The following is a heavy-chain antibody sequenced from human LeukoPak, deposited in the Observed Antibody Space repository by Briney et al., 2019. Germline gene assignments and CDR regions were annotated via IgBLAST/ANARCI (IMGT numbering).Heavy chain of an antibody. V-gene: IGHV4-34*01. D-gene: IGHD3-10*01. CDR2: INHTGST. CDR1: GGSFSGYY. CDR3: VGSINFDY. Sequence: TSETLSLTCAVYGGSFSGYYWSWIRQPPGKGLEWIGEINHTGSTNYNTSLKSRVTLSVDTSKNQFSLKLSSVTAADTAVYYCVGSINFDYWGQGTLVTVSS. J-gene: IGHJ4*02.